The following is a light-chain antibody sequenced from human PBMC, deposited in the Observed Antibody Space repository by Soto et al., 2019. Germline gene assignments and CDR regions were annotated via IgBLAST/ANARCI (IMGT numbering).Light chain of an antibody. V-gene: IGKV3-11*01. CDR2: DAS. CDR1: QSVSSY. CDR3: QQRSSWPPWT. J-gene: IGKJ1*01. Sequence: EVVLTQSAATLSLSPGERATLSCRASQSVSSYLAWYQQKPGQAPRLLIYDASNRVTGIPARFSGSGSGTDFPLAISSLEPEDFAANYCQQRSSWPPWTFGQGTKVEI.